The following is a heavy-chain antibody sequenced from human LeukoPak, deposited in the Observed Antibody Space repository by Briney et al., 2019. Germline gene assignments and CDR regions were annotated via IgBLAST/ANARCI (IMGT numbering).Heavy chain of an antibody. CDR3: TTGTWIQLWLADY. V-gene: IGHV3-15*01. D-gene: IGHD5-18*01. CDR1: GFTFSNAC. J-gene: IGHJ4*02. CDR2: IKGKTDGGTT. Sequence: GGSLRPSCAASGFTFSNACMSWVRQAPGKGLEWVGHIKGKTDGGTTDYAAPVQGRFTISRDDSKNTLFLQMNSLKTEDTAVYYCTTGTWIQLWLADYWGQGTLVTVSS.